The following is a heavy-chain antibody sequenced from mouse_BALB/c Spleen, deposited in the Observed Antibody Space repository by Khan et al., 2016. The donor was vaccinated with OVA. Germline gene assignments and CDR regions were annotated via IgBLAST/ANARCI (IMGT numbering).Heavy chain of an antibody. CDR3: ARGDDFFAS. Sequence: EVQLQQSGPDLVKPGASVRISCKASGYSFTLYYLTWVKQSHGESLEWIGRVNPNNGDSAYNQKFKDRATLTVDKSSNPAYMDFRSLTSEDAAVYDCARGDDFFASWGQGTLVTVSA. J-gene: IGHJ3*01. CDR2: VNPNNGDS. CDR1: GYSFTLYY. V-gene: IGHV1-18*01. D-gene: IGHD2-12*01.